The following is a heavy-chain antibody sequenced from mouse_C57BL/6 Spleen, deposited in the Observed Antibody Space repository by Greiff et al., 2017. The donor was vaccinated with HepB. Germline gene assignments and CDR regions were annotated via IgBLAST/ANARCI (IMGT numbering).Heavy chain of an antibody. CDR3: ARCAPDSYKYDCGLDY. Sequence: QVQLQQSGAELVRPGASVKLSCKASGYTFTSYGISWVKQRPGQGLEWIGDIYPGGGNTYYNEKFKGKATLTVDKSSRTAYMQLSSLTSEDAAVYFCARCAPDSYKYDCGLDYWGQGTTVTVSS. J-gene: IGHJ2*01. CDR2: IYPGGGNT. CDR1: GYTFTSYG. V-gene: IGHV1-81*01. D-gene: IGHD2-14*01.